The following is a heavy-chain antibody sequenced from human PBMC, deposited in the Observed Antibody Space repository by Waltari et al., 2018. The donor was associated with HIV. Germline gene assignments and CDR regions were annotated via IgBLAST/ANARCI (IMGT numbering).Heavy chain of an antibody. Sequence: EVQLVESGGGLVKPGGSLRLSCAASGFTLSSYSMNWVRQAPGKGWEWGSSISSSSSYIYYADSVKGRFTISRDNAKNSLYLQMNSLRAEDTAVYYCARVDYYHSTKSRYFDSWGQGTLVTVSS. CDR3: ARVDYYHSTKSRYFDS. J-gene: IGHJ4*02. V-gene: IGHV3-21*01. CDR2: ISSSSSYI. CDR1: GFTLSSYS. D-gene: IGHD3-22*01.